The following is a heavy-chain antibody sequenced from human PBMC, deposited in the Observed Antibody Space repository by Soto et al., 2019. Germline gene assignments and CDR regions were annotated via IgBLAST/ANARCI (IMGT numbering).Heavy chain of an antibody. Sequence: SETLSLTCAVYGGSFSGYYWSWVRQPPGKGLEWIAEINHSGSTNYNPSLKSRVTISVDTSKNYFSLKLSFVTAADTAVYYCARALPVSRYCISIDCPRSGMDVLGQGTTVTVSS. J-gene: IGHJ6*02. V-gene: IGHV4-34*01. D-gene: IGHD2-2*01. CDR1: GGSFSGYY. CDR2: INHSGST. CDR3: ARALPVSRYCISIDCPRSGMDV.